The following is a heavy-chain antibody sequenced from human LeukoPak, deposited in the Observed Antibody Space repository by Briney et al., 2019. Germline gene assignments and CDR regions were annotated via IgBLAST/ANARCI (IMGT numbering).Heavy chain of an antibody. CDR1: GPTFSNYA. Sequence: GGSLRLSCAPFGPTFSNYAMSWVPRAPGKGLECVSVISGGGDSTYYADSVKGRFTISRDNFKNTVFPQMNSLRGEDTAVYFCAKGLSDFGTCFDQWGQGRLVTVSA. V-gene: IGHV3-23*01. CDR2: ISGGGDST. J-gene: IGHJ4*02. CDR3: AKGLSDFGTCFDQ. D-gene: IGHD4-17*01.